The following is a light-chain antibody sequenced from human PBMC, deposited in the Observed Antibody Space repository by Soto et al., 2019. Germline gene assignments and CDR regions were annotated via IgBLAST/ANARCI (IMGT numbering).Light chain of an antibody. CDR3: QQNYRATPWT. V-gene: IGKV1-5*01. Sequence: DIPMTNSPTIFSSSVGDRVTIPCRASHSIGRGLALSQQTPGTAPTLLIYDAAALESGVPSRVSVSGSGTGIALTISSLQPEDVATYYCQQNYRATPWTFGQGTKVDIK. CDR1: HSIGRG. J-gene: IGKJ1*01. CDR2: DAA.